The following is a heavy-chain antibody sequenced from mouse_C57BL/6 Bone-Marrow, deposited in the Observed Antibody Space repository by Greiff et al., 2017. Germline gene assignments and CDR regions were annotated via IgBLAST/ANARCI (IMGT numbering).Heavy chain of an antibody. CDR3: ARNGPPYYYGSSPCDY. V-gene: IGHV2-2*01. D-gene: IGHD1-1*01. CDR1: GFSLTSYG. CDR2: IWSGGST. Sequence: VQLQQSGPGLVQPSQSLSITCTVSGFSLTSYGVHWVRQSPGKGLEWLGVIWSGGSTDYNAAFISRLSISKDNSKSQVFFKMNSLQADDTAIYYCARNGPPYYYGSSPCDYWGQGTTLTVSS. J-gene: IGHJ2*01.